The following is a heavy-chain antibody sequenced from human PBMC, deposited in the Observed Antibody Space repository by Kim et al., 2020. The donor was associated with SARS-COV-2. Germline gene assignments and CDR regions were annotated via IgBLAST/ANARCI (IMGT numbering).Heavy chain of an antibody. Sequence: SLRLSCAASGFTFSSYGMHWVRQAPGKGLEWVAVISYDGSNKYYADSVKGRFTISRDNSKNTLYLQMNSLRAEDTAVYYCAKDDVEMATITVYYYYGM. CDR2: ISYDGSNK. D-gene: IGHD5-12*01. CDR3: AKDDVEMATITVYYYYGM. J-gene: IGHJ6*01. V-gene: IGHV3-30*18. CDR1: GFTFSSYG.